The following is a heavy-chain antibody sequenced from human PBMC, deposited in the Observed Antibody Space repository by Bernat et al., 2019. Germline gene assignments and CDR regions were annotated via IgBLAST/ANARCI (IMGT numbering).Heavy chain of an antibody. CDR3: AIAPSPDYGDYLGSAFDI. J-gene: IGHJ3*02. V-gene: IGHV6-1*01. D-gene: IGHD4-17*01. Sequence: QVQLQQSGPGLVKPSQTLSLTCAISGDSVSSNSAAWNWIRQSPSRGLEWLGRTYYRSKWYNDYAVSVKSRITINPDTSKNQFSLQLNSVTPEDTAVYYCAIAPSPDYGDYLGSAFDIWGQGTMVTVSS. CDR1: GDSVSSNSAA. CDR2: TYYRSKWYN.